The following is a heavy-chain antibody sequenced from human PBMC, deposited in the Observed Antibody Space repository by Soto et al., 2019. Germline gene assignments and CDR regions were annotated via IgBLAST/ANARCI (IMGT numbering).Heavy chain of an antibody. CDR3: ARGDRGAFDR. CDR1: GFTFSYYW. D-gene: IGHD1-26*01. Sequence: EVQLVESGGGLVRPGGSLRLSCAASGFTFSYYWMHWVRQAPGQGLVWVSRIHSDGSSTTYADLVKGRFIISRDNARNTVDLQMNSVRVEDTAVYSCARGDRGAFDRCGQGTVVTVSS. CDR2: IHSDGSST. J-gene: IGHJ3*01. V-gene: IGHV3-74*01.